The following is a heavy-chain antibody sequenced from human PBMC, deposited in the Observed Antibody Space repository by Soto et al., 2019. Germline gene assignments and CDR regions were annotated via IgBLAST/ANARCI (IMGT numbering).Heavy chain of an antibody. J-gene: IGHJ4*02. CDR3: AREILSGYNWNSTFFDY. Sequence: SVKVSCKASGGTFSSYAISWVRQAPGQGLEWMGGIIPIFGTANYAQKFQGRVTITADESTSTAYMELSSLRSEDTAVYYCAREILSGYNWNSTFFDYWGQGTLVTVSS. V-gene: IGHV1-69*13. CDR1: GGTFSSYA. D-gene: IGHD1-7*01. CDR2: IIPIFGTA.